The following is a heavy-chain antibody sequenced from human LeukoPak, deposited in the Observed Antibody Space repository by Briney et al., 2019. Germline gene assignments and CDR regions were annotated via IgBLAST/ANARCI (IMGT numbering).Heavy chain of an antibody. CDR3: ARDRLNYYDSRNFDY. D-gene: IGHD3-22*01. Sequence: GGSLRLSCAASGFTFSSYSMNWVRQAPGKGLEWVSSISSSSSYIYYADSVKGRFTISRDNAKNSLYLQMNSLRAEDTAVYYCARDRLNYYDSRNFDYWGQGTLVTVSS. CDR2: ISSSSSYI. CDR1: GFTFSSYS. V-gene: IGHV3-21*01. J-gene: IGHJ4*02.